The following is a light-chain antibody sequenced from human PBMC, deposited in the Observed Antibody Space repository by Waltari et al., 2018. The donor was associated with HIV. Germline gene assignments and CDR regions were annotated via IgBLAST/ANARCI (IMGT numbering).Light chain of an antibody. J-gene: IGKJ3*01. V-gene: IGKV1-39*01. Sequence: DIQLTQSPRSLSASVGDTVTITCRPSHNISTFLNWYQYKVGKVPKLLIFGTSSLQSGVPSLFRGTKTGTDFALTISGLQPEDFATYYCQQSFRAFTFGPGTKIDV. CDR3: QQSFRAFT. CDR1: HNISTF. CDR2: GTS.